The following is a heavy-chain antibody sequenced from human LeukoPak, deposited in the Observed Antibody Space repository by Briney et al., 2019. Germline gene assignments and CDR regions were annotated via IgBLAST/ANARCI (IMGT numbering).Heavy chain of an antibody. CDR3: AKAVDRVVVVAAAHFDY. V-gene: IGHV3-23*01. Sequence: RAGGSLRLSCAASGFTIISTYLSWVRQAPGKGLEGVSAISGSGGSTYYADSVKGRFTISRDNSKNTLYLQMNSLRAEDTAVYYCAKAVDRVVVVAAAHFDYWGQGTLVTVSS. CDR1: GFTIISTY. J-gene: IGHJ4*02. CDR2: ISGSGGST. D-gene: IGHD2-15*01.